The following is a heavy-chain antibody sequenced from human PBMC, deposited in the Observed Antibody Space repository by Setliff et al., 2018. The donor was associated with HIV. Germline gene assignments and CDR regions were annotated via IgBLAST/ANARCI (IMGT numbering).Heavy chain of an antibody. Sequence: GESLKISCKGSGYRFSSYWIGWVRQMPGKGLEWLGIIYPHDSDTRYNPSLESRVIVSEDTPRDQFFLKLTSVTADDTAIYYCARGPPFAYWGQGLLVTVSS. CDR3: ARGPPFAY. CDR1: GYRFSSYW. CDR2: IYPHDSDT. V-gene: IGHV5-51*04. J-gene: IGHJ4*02.